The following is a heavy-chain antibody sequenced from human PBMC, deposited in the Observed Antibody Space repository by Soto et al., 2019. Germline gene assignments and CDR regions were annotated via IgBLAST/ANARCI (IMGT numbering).Heavy chain of an antibody. D-gene: IGHD1-1*01. J-gene: IGHJ3*01. CDR1: GFTFSSYS. Sequence: EVQLVESGGGLVKPGGSLRLSCAASGFTFSSYSMNWVRQAPGKGLEWVSLISHSSSYIYYADSVKGRFTISRDNAKNSRYLQMNSLRAEDTAVYYCARDPGGNLKAFESWGHGTMVTVSS. V-gene: IGHV3-21*01. CDR2: ISHSSSYI. CDR3: ARDPGGNLKAFES.